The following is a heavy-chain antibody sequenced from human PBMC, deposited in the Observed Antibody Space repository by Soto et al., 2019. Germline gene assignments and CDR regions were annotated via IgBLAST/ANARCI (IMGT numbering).Heavy chain of an antibody. CDR3: ARGPLDYLAFDI. CDR2: MNPNSGNT. V-gene: IGHV1-8*01. Sequence: ASVKVSCKASGYTFTSYDINWVRQATGQGLEWMGWMNPNSGNTGYAQKFQGRVTMTRNTSISTAYMELSSLRPEDTAVYYCARGPLDYLAFDIWGQGTMVTVSS. D-gene: IGHD3-9*01. J-gene: IGHJ3*02. CDR1: GYTFTSYD.